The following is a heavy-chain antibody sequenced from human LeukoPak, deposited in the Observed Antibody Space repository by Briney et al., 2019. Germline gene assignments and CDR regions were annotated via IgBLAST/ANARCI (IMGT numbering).Heavy chain of an antibody. J-gene: IGHJ5*02. Sequence: PSETLSLTCTVSGGSISSSTYYWGWIRQPPGKGLEWIGSVYYSASTYYNPSLKSRVTISVDTPKNQFSLKLSSVTAADTAVYYCARLRSGSYATCFDPWGQGTLVSVSS. CDR3: ARLRSGSYATCFDP. CDR1: GGSISSSTYY. D-gene: IGHD1-26*01. V-gene: IGHV4-39*01. CDR2: VYYSAST.